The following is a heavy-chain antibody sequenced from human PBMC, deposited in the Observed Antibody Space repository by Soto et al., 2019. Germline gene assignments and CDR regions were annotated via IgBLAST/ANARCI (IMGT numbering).Heavy chain of an antibody. V-gene: IGHV4-59*01. CDR1: GGSISTDY. D-gene: IGHD3-3*01. Sequence: PETLSLTCTVSGGSISTDYWRWIRQPPGKRLEYIGFIYNGGSPNYSPSLESRVTISPDTSKNRFSLTLSSVTAADTAVYYCERGEWFLRGYGMDVRGRGTTVTVSS. CDR2: IYNGGSP. J-gene: IGHJ6*02. CDR3: ERGEWFLRGYGMDV.